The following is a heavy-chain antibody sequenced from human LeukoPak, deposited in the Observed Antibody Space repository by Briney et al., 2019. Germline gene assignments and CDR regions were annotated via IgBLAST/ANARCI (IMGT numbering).Heavy chain of an antibody. CDR1: GFTFSSYA. CDR2: ISGSGGST. V-gene: IGHV3-23*01. CDR3: AKDGVVAADTALFDY. J-gene: IGHJ4*02. Sequence: TGGSLRPSCAASGFTFSSYAMSWVRQAPGKGLEWVSAISGSGGSTYYADSVKGRFTISRDKSKNTLYLQMNSLRAEDTAVFYCAKDGVVAADTALFDYWGRGTLVTVSS. D-gene: IGHD2-15*01.